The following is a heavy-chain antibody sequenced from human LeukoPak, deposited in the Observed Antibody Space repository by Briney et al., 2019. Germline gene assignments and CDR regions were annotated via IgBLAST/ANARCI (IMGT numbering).Heavy chain of an antibody. J-gene: IGHJ4*02. CDR2: IYYSGST. Sequence: SETLSLTCTVSGGSISSSSYYWGWIRQPPGKGLEWIGSIYYSGSTNYNPSLKSRVTISVDTSKNQFSLKLSSVTAADTAVYYCARGSDFHHRHRGRFDYWGQGTLVTVSS. D-gene: IGHD3-3*01. CDR3: ARGSDFHHRHRGRFDY. CDR1: GGSISSSSYY. V-gene: IGHV4-39*07.